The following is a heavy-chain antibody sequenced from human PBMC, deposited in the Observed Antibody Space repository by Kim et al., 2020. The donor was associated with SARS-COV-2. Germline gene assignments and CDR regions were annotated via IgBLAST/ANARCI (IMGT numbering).Heavy chain of an antibody. J-gene: IGHJ5*02. D-gene: IGHD2-2*01. CDR3: AGDGSSTSWGNWFDP. V-gene: IGHV3-11*04. Sequence: DHVKGRFTITRNTAKNTLSMQMKSLGAEDTAVYYCAGDGSSTSWGNWFDPWGQGTLVTVSS.